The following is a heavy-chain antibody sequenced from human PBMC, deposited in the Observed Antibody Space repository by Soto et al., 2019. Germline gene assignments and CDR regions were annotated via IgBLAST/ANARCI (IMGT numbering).Heavy chain of an antibody. Sequence: SVKVSCKASGGTFSSYAISWVRQAPGQGLEWMGGIIPIFGTANYAQKFQGRVTITADESTSTAYMELSSLRSEDTAVYYCARASFRGDDFWSGYYGPDAFDIRGQGTMVTVSS. J-gene: IGHJ3*02. V-gene: IGHV1-69*13. CDR3: ARASFRGDDFWSGYYGPDAFDI. CDR2: IIPIFGTA. CDR1: GGTFSSYA. D-gene: IGHD3-3*01.